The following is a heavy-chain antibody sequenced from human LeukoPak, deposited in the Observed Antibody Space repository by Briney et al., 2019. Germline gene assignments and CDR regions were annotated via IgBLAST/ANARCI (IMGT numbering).Heavy chain of an antibody. D-gene: IGHD4-17*01. CDR1: GYTFTSYG. J-gene: IGHJ5*02. CDR3: ARVLSDYGDSDWFDP. V-gene: IGHV1-18*04. Sequence: ASVKGSCKASGYTFTSYGISWVRQAPGQGLEWMGWISAYNGNTNYAQKLQGRVTMTTDTSTSTAYMELRSLRSDDTAVYYCARVLSDYGDSDWFDPWGQGTLVTVSS. CDR2: ISAYNGNT.